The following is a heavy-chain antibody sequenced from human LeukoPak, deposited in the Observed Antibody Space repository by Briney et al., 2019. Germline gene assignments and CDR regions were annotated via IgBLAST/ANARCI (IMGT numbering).Heavy chain of an antibody. Sequence: SVKVSCKASGGTFNTYGIIWVRQAPGQGLEWMGGIIPILGTANYAQKFQGRVTITADKSTSTAYMELSSLRSEDTAVYYCARVGAVAGTYMDVWGKGTTVTVSS. V-gene: IGHV1-69*10. CDR3: ARVGAVAGTYMDV. CDR1: GGTFNTYG. D-gene: IGHD6-19*01. J-gene: IGHJ6*03. CDR2: IIPILGTA.